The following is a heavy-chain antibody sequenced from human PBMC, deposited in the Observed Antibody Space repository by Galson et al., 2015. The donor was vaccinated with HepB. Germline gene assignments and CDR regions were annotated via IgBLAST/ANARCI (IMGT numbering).Heavy chain of an antibody. CDR1: GFTFSSYA. CDR3: ARDSDYSYGYGYFDY. J-gene: IGHJ4*02. CDR2: ISYDGSNK. Sequence: SLRLSCADSGFTFSSYAMHWVRQAPGKGLEWVAVISYDGSNKYYADSVKGRFTISRDNSKNTLYLQMNSLRAEDTAVYYCARDSDYSYGYGYFDYWGQGTLVTVSS. D-gene: IGHD5-18*01. V-gene: IGHV3-30-3*01.